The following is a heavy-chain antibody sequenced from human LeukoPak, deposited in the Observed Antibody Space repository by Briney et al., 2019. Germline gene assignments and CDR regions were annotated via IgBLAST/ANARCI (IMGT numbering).Heavy chain of an antibody. CDR1: GFSFSPYS. Sequence: GGSLRLSCAASGFSFSPYSMNWLRQAPGKGLEWVSYIDSSSGTIYYADSVRGRFTISGDNAKNSLYLQMNSLRAEDTAVYYCARDTMVRGVIIPLDYWGQGTLVTVSS. J-gene: IGHJ4*02. V-gene: IGHV3-48*01. CDR2: IDSSSGTI. CDR3: ARDTMVRGVIIPLDY. D-gene: IGHD3-10*01.